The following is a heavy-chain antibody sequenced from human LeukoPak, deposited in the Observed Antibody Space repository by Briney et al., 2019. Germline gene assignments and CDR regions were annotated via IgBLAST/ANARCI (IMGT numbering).Heavy chain of an antibody. CDR3: ARDGGSGSYSRYFDY. CDR1: GLTFSSCS. V-gene: IGHV3-21*01. J-gene: IGHJ4*02. D-gene: IGHD1-26*01. CDR2: ISSTSSYI. Sequence: PGGSLRLSCAASGLTFSSCSMNWVRQAPGKGLEWVSSISSTSSYIYYADSVKGRFTVSRDNAKNSLYLQMNSLRAEDTAVYYCARDGGSGSYSRYFDYWGQGTLVTVSS.